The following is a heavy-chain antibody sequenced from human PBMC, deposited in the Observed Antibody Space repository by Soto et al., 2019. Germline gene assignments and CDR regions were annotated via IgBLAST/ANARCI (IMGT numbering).Heavy chain of an antibody. V-gene: IGHV1-69*06. J-gene: IGHJ4*02. CDR3: ALSYGSYHYGAY. D-gene: IGHD4-17*01. Sequence: QVQLVQSGAEVKNPGSSVKVSCTASGSPFTAYAITWLRQAPGQGLEWVGGIIPLFDSPNYAQRYQGRVTITADKSTSTSYMELTGLLSDDTAVYYCALSYGSYHYGAYWGQGTLVTGSS. CDR1: GSPFTAYA. CDR2: IIPLFDSP.